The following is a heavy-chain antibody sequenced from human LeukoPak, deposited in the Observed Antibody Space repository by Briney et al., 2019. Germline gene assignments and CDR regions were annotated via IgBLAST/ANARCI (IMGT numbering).Heavy chain of an antibody. D-gene: IGHD6-19*01. Sequence: PSGTLSLTCAVSGASISSTNWWSWVRQPPGKGLEWIGEMYHSGSSNYNPSLKSRVTISVDKSKDQFSLKLSSVTAADTAVYYCAVSSGWYKIDYWGQGTLVTVSS. CDR3: AVSSGWYKIDY. CDR2: MYHSGSS. J-gene: IGHJ4*02. V-gene: IGHV4-4*02. CDR1: GASISSTNW.